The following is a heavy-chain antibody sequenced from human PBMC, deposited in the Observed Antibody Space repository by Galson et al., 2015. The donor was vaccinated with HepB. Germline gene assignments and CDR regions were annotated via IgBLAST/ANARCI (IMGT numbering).Heavy chain of an antibody. CDR2: ISSDTFST. Sequence: SLRLSCAASGFTFSDYYMSWIRQAPGKGLEWVSYISSDTFSTNYADSVKGRFTISRDSAKKSLYLQMNSLRADDTAVYYCARNPRDSSGPVAFDIWGQGTIVTVSS. CDR1: GFTFSDYY. J-gene: IGHJ3*02. D-gene: IGHD3-22*01. V-gene: IGHV3-11*06. CDR3: ARNPRDSSGPVAFDI.